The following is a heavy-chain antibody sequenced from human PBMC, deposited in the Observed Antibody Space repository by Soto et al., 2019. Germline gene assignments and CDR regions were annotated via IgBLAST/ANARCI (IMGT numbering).Heavy chain of an antibody. CDR3: ARDKMTGLFDY. D-gene: IGHD3-9*01. J-gene: IGHJ4*02. Sequence: QVQLQQWGAGLLKPSETLSLTCAVYGGSFSGYSWTWIRQPPGTGLAWIGEINHSGSTNYNPSLKSRVLIEVDTSKNQFSLKLPSVTAADTAVYYCARDKMTGLFDYWGQGTLVTVPS. CDR1: GGSFSGYS. V-gene: IGHV4-34*01. CDR2: INHSGST.